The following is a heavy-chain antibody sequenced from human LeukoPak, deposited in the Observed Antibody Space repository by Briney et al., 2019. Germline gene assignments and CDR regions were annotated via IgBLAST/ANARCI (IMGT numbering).Heavy chain of an antibody. V-gene: IGHV4-39*01. CDR2: IYYSGST. J-gene: IGHJ4*02. Sequence: SETLSLTCTVSGGSISSSSYYRGWIRQPPGRGLEWIGSIYYSGSTYYNPSLKSRVTISVDTSKNQFSLKLSSVTAADTAVYYCASPRADYGDDAFDYWGQGTLVTVSS. CDR3: ASPRADYGDDAFDY. D-gene: IGHD4-17*01. CDR1: GGSISSSSYY.